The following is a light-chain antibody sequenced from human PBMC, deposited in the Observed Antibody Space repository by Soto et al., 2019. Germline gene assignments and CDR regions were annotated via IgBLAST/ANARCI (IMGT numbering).Light chain of an antibody. CDR1: QTISTW. CDR2: DAS. Sequence: DIQVTQSPPTLSASVGDRVTITCRASQTISTWMAWYQQKPGKAPKLLIYDASTSESGVPSRFSGGGFGTDFTLTISSLQPDDFASYYCQQYSSYSTFGQGTKVDIK. CDR3: QQYSSYST. V-gene: IGKV1-5*01. J-gene: IGKJ1*01.